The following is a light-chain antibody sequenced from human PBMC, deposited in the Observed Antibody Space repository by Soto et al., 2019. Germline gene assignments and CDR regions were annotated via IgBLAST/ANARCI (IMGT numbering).Light chain of an antibody. CDR1: QSVSSSY. CDR3: LQYHNLWA. CDR2: RAS. V-gene: IGKV3-15*01. J-gene: IGKJ1*01. Sequence: EMVLTQSPGTLSWSPGERATLSCRASQSVSSSYLAWYQQKPGQAPRLLIYRASTRATGVPARFSGGGSGTEFTLTISSLQSEDFAVYSCLQYHNLWAFGQGTKVDIK.